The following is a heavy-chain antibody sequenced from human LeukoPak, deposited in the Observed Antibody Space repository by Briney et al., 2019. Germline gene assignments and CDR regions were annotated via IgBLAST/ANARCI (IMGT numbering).Heavy chain of an antibody. Sequence: SETLSLTCIVSGGSISSSSYYWGWIRQPSGKGLEWIGSIYYSGSTYYNPSLKSRVTISVDTSKNQFSLKLSSVTAADTAVYYCASEAMAAPHPDYWGQGTLVTVSS. CDR3: ASEAMAAPHPDY. CDR2: IYYSGST. CDR1: GGSISSSSYY. V-gene: IGHV4-39*01. J-gene: IGHJ4*02. D-gene: IGHD6-6*01.